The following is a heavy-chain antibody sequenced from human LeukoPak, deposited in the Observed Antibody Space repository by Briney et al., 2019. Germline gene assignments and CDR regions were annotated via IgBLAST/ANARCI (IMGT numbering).Heavy chain of an antibody. D-gene: IGHD3-9*01. CDR3: ARGRYDILTGYYVNDAFDI. CDR2: VYRSGST. V-gene: IGHV4-38-2*02. CDR1: GYSMSSDYY. Sequence: SETLSLTCTVSGYSMSSDYYWGWIRQSPGKGLEWIANVYRSGSTYYNPSLKSRVTISVDTSKNQFSLKLSSVTAADTAVYYCARGRYDILTGYYVNDAFDIWGQGTMVTVSS. J-gene: IGHJ3*02.